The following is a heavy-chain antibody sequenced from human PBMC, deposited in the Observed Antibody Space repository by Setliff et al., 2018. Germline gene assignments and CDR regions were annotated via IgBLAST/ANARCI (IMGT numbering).Heavy chain of an antibody. CDR2: ISSSSSTI. CDR1: GFTFSSYS. CDR3: ASPLYSSGYALDY. V-gene: IGHV3-48*01. J-gene: IGHJ4*02. Sequence: GGSLRLSCAASGFTFSSYSMNWVRQAPGKGLEWVSYISSSSSTIYYADSVKGRFTISRDNAKNSLYLQMNSLRAEDTAVYYCASPLYSSGYALDYWGQGTLVTVS. D-gene: IGHD6-19*01.